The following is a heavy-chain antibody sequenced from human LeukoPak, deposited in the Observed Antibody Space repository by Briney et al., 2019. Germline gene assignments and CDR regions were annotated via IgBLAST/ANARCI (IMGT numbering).Heavy chain of an antibody. Sequence: SENLSLTCTVSGGSISSYYWSWIRQPPGKGLEWIGYIYYSGSTNYNPSLKSRVTISVDTSKNQFSLKLSSVTAADTAVYYCASHGDPSLAYCGGDCYYAFDIWGQGTMVTVSS. CDR2: IYYSGST. J-gene: IGHJ3*02. CDR1: GGSISSYY. CDR3: ASHGDPSLAYCGGDCYYAFDI. V-gene: IGHV4-59*08. D-gene: IGHD2-21*02.